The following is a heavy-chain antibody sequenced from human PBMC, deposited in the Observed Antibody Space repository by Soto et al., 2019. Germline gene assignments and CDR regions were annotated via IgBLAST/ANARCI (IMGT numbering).Heavy chain of an antibody. CDR3: ARHSHEGYADSGEGRRNH. J-gene: IGHJ5*02. Sequence: QVQLVQSGAEVKKPGSSVKVSCKASGGSSSRHTINWVRQAPGQGLEWIGSMIYILGITNYAQKFQGIVTIAADKSTSTAYMELSGLQSDDTAVYYWARHSHEGYADSGEGRRNHWGQGPLVTVSS. CDR1: GGSSSRHT. V-gene: IGHV1-69*02. D-gene: IGHD2-15*01. CDR2: MIYILGIT.